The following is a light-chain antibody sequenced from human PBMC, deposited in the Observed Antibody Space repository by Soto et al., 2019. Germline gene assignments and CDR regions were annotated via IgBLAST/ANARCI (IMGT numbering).Light chain of an antibody. CDR2: AAS. CDR3: RKYDHAPWT. Sequence: DIQMTQSPSSLSASVGDRVTITCRASQGINNYLAWYQQRPGKVPRLLIYAASTLQSGVPSRFSGSVSGTDFALTISSLQPEDVATYYCRKYDHAPWTFAQGTKVDIK. J-gene: IGKJ1*01. V-gene: IGKV1-27*01. CDR1: QGINNY.